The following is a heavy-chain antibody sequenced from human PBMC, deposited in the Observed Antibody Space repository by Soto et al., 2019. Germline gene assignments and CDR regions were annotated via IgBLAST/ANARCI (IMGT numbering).Heavy chain of an antibody. CDR1: GGPISSGGYY. V-gene: IGHV4-31*03. CDR2: IYYSGST. D-gene: IGHD6-6*01. J-gene: IGHJ6*02. CDR3: ATQRHSSSSSYYYYYYGMDV. Sequence: SETLSLTCTVSGGPISSGGYYWSWIRQHPGKGLEWIGYIYYSGSTYYNPSLKSRVTISVDTSKNQFSLKLSSVTAADTAVYYCATQRHSSSSSYYYYYYGMDVWGQGTTVTVSS.